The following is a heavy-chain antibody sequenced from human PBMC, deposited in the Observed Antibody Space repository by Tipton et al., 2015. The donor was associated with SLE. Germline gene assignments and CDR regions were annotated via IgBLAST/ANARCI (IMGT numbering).Heavy chain of an antibody. CDR1: GDSVSSNSAA. D-gene: IGHD4-11*01. J-gene: IGHJ6*03. V-gene: IGHV6-1*01. CDR2: TYYRSKWYN. Sequence: GLVKPSQTLSLTCAISGDSVSSNSAAWNWIRQSPSRGLEWLGRTYYRSKWYNDYAVSVKSRITINPDTSKNQFSLQLNSVTPEDTAVYYCARDPPNVGNSNYYIDYYYYMDVWGKGTTVTVSS. CDR3: ARDPPNVGNSNYYIDYYYYMDV.